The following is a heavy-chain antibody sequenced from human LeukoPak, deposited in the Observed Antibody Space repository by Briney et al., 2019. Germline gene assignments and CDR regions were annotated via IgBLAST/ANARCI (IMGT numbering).Heavy chain of an antibody. CDR3: ARRRLIGELVDY. Sequence: PSETLSLTCTVSGGSISSSSYYWGWIRQPPGKGLEWIGEINHSGSTNYNPSLKSRVTISVDTSKNQFSLKLSSVTAADTAVYYCARRRLIGELVDYWGQGTLVTVSS. D-gene: IGHD3-10*01. CDR1: GGSISSSSYY. V-gene: IGHV4-39*07. CDR2: INHSGST. J-gene: IGHJ4*02.